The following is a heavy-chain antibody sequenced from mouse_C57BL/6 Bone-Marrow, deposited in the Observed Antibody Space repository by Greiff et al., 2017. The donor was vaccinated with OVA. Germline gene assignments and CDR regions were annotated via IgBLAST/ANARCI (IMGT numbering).Heavy chain of an antibody. CDR1: GYTFTDYY. V-gene: IGHV1-26*01. CDR2: INPNNGGT. J-gene: IGHJ2*01. CDR3: ARAAREDYFDY. Sequence: EVQLQQSGPELVKPGASVKISCKASGYTFTDYYMNWVKQSHGKSLEWIGDINPNNGGTSYNQKFKGKATLTVDKSSSTAYMERRSLTSEDSAVYYCARAAREDYFDYWGQGTTLTVSS.